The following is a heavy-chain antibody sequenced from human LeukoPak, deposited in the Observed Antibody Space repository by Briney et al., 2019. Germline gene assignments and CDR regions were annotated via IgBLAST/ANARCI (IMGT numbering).Heavy chain of an antibody. V-gene: IGHV3-30*04. CDR2: ISYDGSSK. CDR3: ARAVAARPDDALDI. D-gene: IGHD4-23*01. CDR1: GFTFSSYA. J-gene: IGHJ3*02. Sequence: GGSLRLSCAASGFTFSSYAMHWVRQAPGKGLEWVAVISYDGSSKYYADSVKGRFTISRDNSKNTLYLQLNSLRAEDTAVYYCARAVAARPDDALDIWGQGTMVTVSS.